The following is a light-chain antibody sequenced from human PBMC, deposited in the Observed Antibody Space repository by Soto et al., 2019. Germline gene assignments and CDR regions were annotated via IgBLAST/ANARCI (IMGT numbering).Light chain of an antibody. J-gene: IGKJ1*01. CDR3: QPYAGYSPQT. CDR1: QSGRNW. CDR2: DSF. V-gene: IGKV1-5*01. Sequence: DGQMTQSQSALFASLAYEFTITCLVSQSGRNWLAWYQQLLVRALQLLIYDSFTLEPGVPSRFRGSGSGTEFTLTINGLQPVDFATYYCQPYAGYSPQTFGQGTNV.